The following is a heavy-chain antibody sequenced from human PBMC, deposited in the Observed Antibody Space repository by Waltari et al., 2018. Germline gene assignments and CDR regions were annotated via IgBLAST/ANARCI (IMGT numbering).Heavy chain of an antibody. Sequence: QVQLVQSGAEVKKPGASVKVSCKASGYIFTDYYIHWVRQAPGRGLAWVGRFNPDSGGTNYAQKFQGRVTMTTDTSITTAYMELSRLTSDDTALYYCVRGSGGYSWFDPRGQGTLLTVSS. CDR2: FNPDSGGT. V-gene: IGHV1-2*06. D-gene: IGHD3-10*01. J-gene: IGHJ5*02. CDR1: GYIFTDYY. CDR3: VRGSGGYSWFDP.